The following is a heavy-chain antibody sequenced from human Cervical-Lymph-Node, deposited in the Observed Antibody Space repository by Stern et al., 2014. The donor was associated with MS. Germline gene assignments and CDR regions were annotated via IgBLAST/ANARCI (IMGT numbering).Heavy chain of an antibody. CDR1: GYTFTNYG. D-gene: IGHD5-18*01. CDR3: AREGVSHSYGEDYSSYARDV. J-gene: IGHJ6*02. Sequence: VQLVESGAEVKKPGASVKVSCKASGYTFTNYGISWVRQAPGQGLEWMGWISAYNGNTNYAQKLQGRVTMTTETPTSTASKGRRSLRSDDTAVYYCAREGVSHSYGEDYSSYARDVGGQGPTVPVSS. CDR2: ISAYNGNT. V-gene: IGHV1-18*01.